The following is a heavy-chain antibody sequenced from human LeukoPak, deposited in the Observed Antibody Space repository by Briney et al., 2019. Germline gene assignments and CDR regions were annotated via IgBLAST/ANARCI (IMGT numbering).Heavy chain of an antibody. CDR2: ISSFNDTI. V-gene: IGHV3-48*03. CDR1: GFTFSNYE. CDR3: VRVGTLLWFGL. D-gene: IGHD3-10*01. J-gene: IGHJ4*02. Sequence: GGSLRLSCAASGFTFSNYEMTWVRQAPGKGLEWISYISSFNDTIYYADSVKGRFAISRDNAKNSLYLQMNSLRAEDTAVYFCVRVGTLLWFGLWGQGTLVTVSS.